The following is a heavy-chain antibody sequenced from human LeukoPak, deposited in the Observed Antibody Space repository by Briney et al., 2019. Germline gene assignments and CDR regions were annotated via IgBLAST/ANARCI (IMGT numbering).Heavy chain of an antibody. D-gene: IGHD6-13*01. CDR1: GFTFSDYY. CDR3: TRGYSGGNWYAFDL. CDR2: SGNKPNSYTT. Sequence: GGSLRLSCAPSGFTFSDYYMSWIRQAPGKGLEWVGRSGNKPNSYTTEYAASVRGRFTISRDESKNSLDLQMNSLKTEDTAVYYCTRGYSGGNWYAFDLWGQGTMVAVSS. J-gene: IGHJ3*01. V-gene: IGHV3-72*01.